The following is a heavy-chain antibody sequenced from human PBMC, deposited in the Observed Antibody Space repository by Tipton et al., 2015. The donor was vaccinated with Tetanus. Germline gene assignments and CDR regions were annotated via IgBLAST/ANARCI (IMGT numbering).Heavy chain of an antibody. D-gene: IGHD3-10*01. J-gene: IGHJ4*02. CDR1: GFTFSDFW. CDR2: INNDGGTP. Sequence: SLRLSCSASGFTFSDFWMHWVRQAPGKGLEWVSRINNDGGTPTYADSVRGRFTISRDNVKNTVHLQMNSLTAEDTAVYYCVKDRGTQSGSGTYNFDFWGQGTLVNVSS. V-gene: IGHV3-74*01. CDR3: VKDRGTQSGSGTYNFDF.